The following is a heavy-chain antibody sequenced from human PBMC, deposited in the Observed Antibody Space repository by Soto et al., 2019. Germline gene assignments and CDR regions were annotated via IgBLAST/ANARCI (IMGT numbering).Heavy chain of an antibody. V-gene: IGHV1-18*01. D-gene: IGHD5-12*01. CDR3: ARNRDGYNYLYNWFDS. CDR2: ISAYNGNT. CDR1: GYTFTSYG. J-gene: IGHJ5*01. Sequence: QVPLVQSGAEVKKPGASVKVSCKASGYTFTSYGISWVRQAPGQGLEWMGWISAYNGNTNYAQKLQGRVTMTTDTSTSTAYMELRSLRSDDTAVYYCARNRDGYNYLYNWFDSWGQGTLVTVSS.